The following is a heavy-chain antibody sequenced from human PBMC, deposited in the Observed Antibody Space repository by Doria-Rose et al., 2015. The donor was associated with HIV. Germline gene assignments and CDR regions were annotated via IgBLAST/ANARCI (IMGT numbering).Heavy chain of an antibody. Sequence: WKTSGYTFSAYAIHWGRQAPGQILEWMGWLNVGNGDTRYSRKFQDRVTITSDTSANTGYMALSSLRSEDTAVYYCARIHSLSSSSLGHWGQGTLVTVSS. D-gene: IGHD6-13*01. J-gene: IGHJ4*02. CDR3: ARIHSLSSSSLGH. CDR2: LNVGNGDT. CDR1: GYTFSAYA. V-gene: IGHV1-3*01.